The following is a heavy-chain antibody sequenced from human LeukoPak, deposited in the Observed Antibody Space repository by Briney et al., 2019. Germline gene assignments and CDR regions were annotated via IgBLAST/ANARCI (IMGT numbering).Heavy chain of an antibody. J-gene: IGHJ4*02. D-gene: IGHD3-9*01. CDR1: GYTFTSYA. Sequence: ASVKVSCKASGYTFTSYAMHWVRQAPGQRLEWMGWINAGNGNTKYSQKFQGRVTITRDTSASTAYMELSSLRSEDTAVYYCARVQGGNGYFDWLFYFDYWGQGTLVTVSS. V-gene: IGHV1-3*01. CDR3: ARVQGGNGYFDWLFYFDY. CDR2: INAGNGNT.